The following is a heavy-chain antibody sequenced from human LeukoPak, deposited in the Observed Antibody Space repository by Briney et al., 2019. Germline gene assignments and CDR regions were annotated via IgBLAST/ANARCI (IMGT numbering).Heavy chain of an antibody. V-gene: IGHV3-48*04. Sequence: GGSLRLSCAASGLTFSTYSMNWVRQAPGKGLEWVSYISSGAGTIYYADSVKGRFTISRDNAKNSLYLQMNSLRAEDTAVYYCARESSHRTNDYWGQGTLVTVSS. CDR3: ARESSHRTNDY. CDR2: ISSGAGTI. J-gene: IGHJ4*02. D-gene: IGHD1-1*01. CDR1: GLTFSTYS.